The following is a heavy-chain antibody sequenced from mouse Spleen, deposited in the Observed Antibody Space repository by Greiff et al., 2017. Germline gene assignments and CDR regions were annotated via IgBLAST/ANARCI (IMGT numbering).Heavy chain of an antibody. CDR3: ARGGNYHYFDY. CDR1: GYTFTDYA. Sequence: VQVVESGAELVRPGVSVKISCKGSGYTFTDYAMHWVKQSHAKSLEWIGVISTYYGDASYNQKFKGKATMTVDKSSSTAYMELARLTSEDSAIYYCARGGNYHYFDYWGQGTTLTVSS. D-gene: IGHD2-1*01. V-gene: IGHV1S137*01. CDR2: ISTYYGDA. J-gene: IGHJ2*01.